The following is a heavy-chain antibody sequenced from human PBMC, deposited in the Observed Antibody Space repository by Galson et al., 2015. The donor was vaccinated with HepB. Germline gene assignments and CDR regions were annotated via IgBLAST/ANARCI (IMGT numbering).Heavy chain of an antibody. CDR1: GYTFNNYG. CDR2: ISAYKGKT. V-gene: IGHV1-18*01. D-gene: IGHD1-26*01. J-gene: IGHJ3*01. CDR3: ARDSFILGVGVTMDLNPKDVLDF. Sequence: SVKVSCKASGYTFNNYGMRWVRQAPGQGLEWMGWISAYKGKTNYAQKFQGRVTMTTDTSRSTAYMEVRSLRSDDSAFYYCARDSFILGVGVTMDLNPKDVLDFWGQGTMVIVSS.